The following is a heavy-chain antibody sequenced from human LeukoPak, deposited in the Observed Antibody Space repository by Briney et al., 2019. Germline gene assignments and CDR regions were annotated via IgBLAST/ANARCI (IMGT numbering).Heavy chain of an antibody. J-gene: IGHJ4*02. CDR3: AKDITSRYRSSLHFDF. CDR2: ISSSGSTI. CDR1: GFTFSDYY. D-gene: IGHD2-2*01. Sequence: GGSLRLSCAASGFTFSDYYMSWIRQAPGKGLEWVSYISSSGSTIYYADSVKGRFTISRDNAKNSLYLQMNSLRAEDTALYYCAKDITSRYRSSLHFDFWGQGTLVIVSS. V-gene: IGHV3-11*01.